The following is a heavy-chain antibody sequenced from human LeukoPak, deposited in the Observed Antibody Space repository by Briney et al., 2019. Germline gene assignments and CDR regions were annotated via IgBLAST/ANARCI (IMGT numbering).Heavy chain of an antibody. Sequence: PSETLSLTCTVSGSIRGYYWSWIRQPPGKGLERIGYIYTSGSTNYNPSLESRVTISVDTSKNQFSLDLSSVTAADTAVYYCARQKCTSASCLTKNAFDIWGQGTMVTVSS. CDR3: ARQKCTSASCLTKNAFDI. V-gene: IGHV4-4*09. CDR1: GSIRGYY. D-gene: IGHD2-2*01. J-gene: IGHJ3*02. CDR2: IYTSGST.